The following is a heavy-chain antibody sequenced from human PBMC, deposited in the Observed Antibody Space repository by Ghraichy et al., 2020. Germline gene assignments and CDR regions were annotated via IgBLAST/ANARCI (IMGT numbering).Heavy chain of an antibody. J-gene: IGHJ4*02. CDR1: GYTFTNYG. Sequence: ASVKVSCKASGYTFTNYGISWVRQAPGQGLEWMGWISTYNGNTNYAQELQGRVIMTTDTSTSTAYMELRSLRSDDTAVYYCARDLQTGTTEYWGQGTLVTVSS. V-gene: IGHV1-18*01. D-gene: IGHD1-7*01. CDR2: ISTYNGNT. CDR3: ARDLQTGTTEY.